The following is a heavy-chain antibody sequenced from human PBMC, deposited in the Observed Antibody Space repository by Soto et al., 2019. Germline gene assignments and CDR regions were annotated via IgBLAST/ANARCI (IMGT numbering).Heavy chain of an antibody. J-gene: IGHJ6*02. CDR1: GGSFSGYY. Sequence: SETLSLTCAVYGGSFSGYYWSWIRQPPGKGLEWIGEINHSGSTNYNPSLKSRVTISVDTSKNRFSLKLSSVTAADTAVYYCARDRLVTMVRGVLHYYGMDVWGQGTTVTVSS. V-gene: IGHV4-34*01. CDR2: INHSGST. D-gene: IGHD3-10*01. CDR3: ARDRLVTMVRGVLHYYGMDV.